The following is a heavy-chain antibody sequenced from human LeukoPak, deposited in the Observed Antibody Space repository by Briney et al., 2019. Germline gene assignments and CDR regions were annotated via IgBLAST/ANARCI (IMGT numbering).Heavy chain of an antibody. CDR2: IFYTGST. D-gene: IGHD4-23*01. V-gene: IGHV4-59*01. CDR3: GRGRTGYGGTDH. J-gene: IGHJ5*02. Sequence: SGTLSLTCTASGFSITNYYWSWVRQPPGKGLEWIVDIFYTGSTCYNHSLKSRVTISTDTAKNQFSLKLSSVNAADTAVYYCGRGRTGYGGTDHWGQGTLVTVSS. CDR1: GFSITNYY.